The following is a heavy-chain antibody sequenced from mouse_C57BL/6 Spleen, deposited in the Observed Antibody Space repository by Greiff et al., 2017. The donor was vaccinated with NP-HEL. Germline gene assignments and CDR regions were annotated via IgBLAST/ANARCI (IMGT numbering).Heavy chain of an antibody. V-gene: IGHV5-17*01. J-gene: IGHJ3*01. CDR1: GFTFRDYG. Sequence: EVTVVESGGGLVKPGGSLKLSCAASGFTFRDYGMHWVRQAPEKGLEWVAYISSGSSTIYYADTVPGRFTITRDNAKNTLFLQMTSLRSEDTAMYYCARDGNFAWFAYWGQGTLVTVSA. D-gene: IGHD2-1*01. CDR2: ISSGSSTI. CDR3: ARDGNFAWFAY.